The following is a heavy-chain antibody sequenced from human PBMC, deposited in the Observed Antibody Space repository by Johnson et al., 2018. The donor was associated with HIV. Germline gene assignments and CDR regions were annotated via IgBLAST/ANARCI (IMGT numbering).Heavy chain of an antibody. D-gene: IGHD1-26*01. J-gene: IGHJ3*02. V-gene: IGHV3-30-3*01. CDR1: GFTFSYYA. CDR2: ISHDGSNT. Sequence: QVQLVESGGGLVQPGGSLRLSCAASGFTFSYYAIFWVRQAPGKGLAWVAVISHDGSNTYYADSVKGRFTISRDNSKNTLSLQMNSPRVDDTAIYYCARVRAGRENAFDIWGQGTMVTVSS. CDR3: ARVRAGRENAFDI.